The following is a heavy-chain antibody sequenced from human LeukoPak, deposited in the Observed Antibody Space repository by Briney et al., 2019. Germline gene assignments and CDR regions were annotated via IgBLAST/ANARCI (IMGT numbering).Heavy chain of an antibody. J-gene: IGHJ4*02. Sequence: GGSLRLSCAASGFTFSSYGMHWVRQAPGKGLEWVAVISYDGSNKYYADSVKGRFTISRDNSKNTLYLQMNSLRGEDTAVYHCAKDPGKFWSGHDYWGQGTLVTVSS. D-gene: IGHD3-3*01. CDR2: ISYDGSNK. V-gene: IGHV3-30*18. CDR1: GFTFSSYG. CDR3: AKDPGKFWSGHDY.